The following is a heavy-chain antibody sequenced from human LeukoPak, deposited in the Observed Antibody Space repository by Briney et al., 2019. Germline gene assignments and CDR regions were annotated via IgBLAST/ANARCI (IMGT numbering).Heavy chain of an antibody. Sequence: GGSLRLSCAASGFTFRNYVLHWVRQAPGKGLEWVAVTSSDLNVKLYADSVKGRFTISRDNSRSTLYLQMNSLRPEDTAIYYCAREGYYGSGSPPSLYFDYWGQGTLVTVSS. V-gene: IGHV3-30-3*01. J-gene: IGHJ4*02. D-gene: IGHD3-10*01. CDR2: TSSDLNVK. CDR3: AREGYYGSGSPPSLYFDY. CDR1: GFTFRNYV.